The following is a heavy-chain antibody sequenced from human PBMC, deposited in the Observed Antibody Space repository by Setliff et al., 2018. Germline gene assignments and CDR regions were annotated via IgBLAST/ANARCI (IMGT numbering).Heavy chain of an antibody. D-gene: IGHD3-3*01. Sequence: GASVKVSRKVSGYRLIEVSMHWVRQAPGKGLEWMGGFDPEDEETIYAQKSQGRVTMTRDTSISTAYMELTSLRSDDTAVFYCARQTQNCNFWSGQYPYNYDSWGQGTLVTVSS. J-gene: IGHJ4*02. CDR1: GYRLIEVS. CDR2: FDPEDEET. CDR3: ARQTQNCNFWSGQYPYNYDS. V-gene: IGHV1-24*01.